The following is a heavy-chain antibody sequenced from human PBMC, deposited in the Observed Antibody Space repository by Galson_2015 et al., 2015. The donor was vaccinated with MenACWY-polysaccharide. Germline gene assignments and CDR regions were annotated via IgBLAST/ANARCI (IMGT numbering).Heavy chain of an antibody. V-gene: IGHV3-11*01. Sequence: SLRLSCAASGFTFSDYYMSWIRQAPGKGLEWIAYISTSAITIYYADSVKGRFTISRDDAKNSLYLQMNILRAEDTAVYYCARHYCGGVTTYDYWGQGTLVSVSS. CDR3: ARHYCGGVTTYDY. CDR1: GFTFSDYY. J-gene: IGHJ4*02. D-gene: IGHD2-21*01. CDR2: ISTSAITI.